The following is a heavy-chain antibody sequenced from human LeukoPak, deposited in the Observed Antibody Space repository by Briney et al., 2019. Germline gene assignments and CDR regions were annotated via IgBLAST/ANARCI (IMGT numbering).Heavy chain of an antibody. D-gene: IGHD3-3*01. Sequence: GSLRLSCAASGLTFSSYWMSWVRQAPGKGLEWIGSIYSSGSTSYNPSFKSRVTISVDTSKSQFSLKLNSVTVADTAVYYCVGLEWLLEGRGYWGQGTLVTVPS. V-gene: IGHV4-59*05. J-gene: IGHJ4*02. CDR3: VGLEWLLEGRGY. CDR1: GLTFSSYW. CDR2: IYSSGST.